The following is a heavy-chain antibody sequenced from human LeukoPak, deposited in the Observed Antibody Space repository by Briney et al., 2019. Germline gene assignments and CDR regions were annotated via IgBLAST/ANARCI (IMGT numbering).Heavy chain of an antibody. CDR2: IIPIFGTA. Sequence: SVTVSCKASGGTFSSYAISWVRQAPGQGLDWMGGIIPIFGTANYAQKFQGRVTITADESTSTASMELSSLRSEDTAVYYCARGESHRGSYYYDSSGYYYAAFDIWGQGTMVTVSS. J-gene: IGHJ3*02. CDR3: ARGESHRGSYYYDSSGYYYAAFDI. V-gene: IGHV1-69*01. D-gene: IGHD3-22*01. CDR1: GGTFSSYA.